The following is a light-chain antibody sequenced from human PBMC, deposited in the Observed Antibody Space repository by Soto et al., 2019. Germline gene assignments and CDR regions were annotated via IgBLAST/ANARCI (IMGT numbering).Light chain of an antibody. J-gene: IGKJ1*01. Sequence: EIVVTQSPRTLSMSAGKTAILSCQSSQTLGRNDLAWYQQQPGQAPRRFIHRVSIRAASSSETCSGSAAGADVSLTIRRREPEDVASDYYQQYGNIPQTFGQGTKVDIK. CDR2: RVS. V-gene: IGKV3-20*01. CDR3: QQYGNIPQT. CDR1: QTLGRND.